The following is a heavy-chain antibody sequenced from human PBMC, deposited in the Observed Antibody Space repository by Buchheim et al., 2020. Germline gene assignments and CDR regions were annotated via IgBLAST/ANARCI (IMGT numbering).Heavy chain of an antibody. CDR3: ARDLMGYLFDY. CDR2: IDRSGGSP. D-gene: IGHD2-8*01. J-gene: IGHJ4*02. CDR1: GFTFRNNA. V-gene: IGHV3-48*02. Sequence: EVQLVESGGGLVQPGMSLRLSCEGSGFTFRNNAMHWVHQAPGKGLEWIAHIDRSGGSPFYAASVKGRFTISRDNAKNSLYLQMYSLRDEDTAVYYCARDLMGYLFDYCGQGTL.